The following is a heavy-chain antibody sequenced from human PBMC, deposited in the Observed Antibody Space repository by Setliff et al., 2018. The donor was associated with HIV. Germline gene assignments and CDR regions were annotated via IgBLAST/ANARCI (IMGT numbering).Heavy chain of an antibody. CDR2: ISSTSTNV. D-gene: IGHD1-7*01. CDR1: EFTFNTYS. J-gene: IGHJ4*02. Sequence: GSLRLSCAASEFTFNTYSMNWVRLAPGKGLEWVSAISSTSTNVFHADSVKGRFTISRDNARNSLYLQMNSLRAEDTAVYFCAKDPISWELRPTYFDDWGQGTLVTVSS. V-gene: IGHV3-21*01. CDR3: AKDPISWELRPTYFDD.